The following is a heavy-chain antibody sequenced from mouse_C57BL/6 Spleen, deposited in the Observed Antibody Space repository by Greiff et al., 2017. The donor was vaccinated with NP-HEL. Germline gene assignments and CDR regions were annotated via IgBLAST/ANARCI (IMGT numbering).Heavy chain of an antibody. Sequence: QVQLQQSGAELVRPGTSVKVSCTASGYAFTNYLIDWVKQRPGQGLEWIGVINPGSGVTNYTAKFKGKATLTADTSSHPSYMQRSSLTTEDSEVYFCARMAGAAWLAYWGQGTLVTVSA. J-gene: IGHJ3*01. V-gene: IGHV1-54*01. CDR3: ARMAGAAWLAY. CDR1: GYAFTNYL. CDR2: INPGSGVT.